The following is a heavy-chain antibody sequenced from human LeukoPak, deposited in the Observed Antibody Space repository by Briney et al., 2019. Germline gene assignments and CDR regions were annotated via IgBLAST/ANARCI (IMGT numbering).Heavy chain of an antibody. Sequence: GASVKVSCKASGGTFSSYAISWVRQAPGQGLEWMGIINPSGGSTSYAQKFQGRVTMTRDTSTSTVYMELSSLRSEDTAVYYCARASIAGYYYYGMDVWGQGTTVTVSS. V-gene: IGHV1-46*01. CDR2: INPSGGST. J-gene: IGHJ6*02. D-gene: IGHD6-6*01. CDR1: GGTFSSYA. CDR3: ARASIAGYYYYGMDV.